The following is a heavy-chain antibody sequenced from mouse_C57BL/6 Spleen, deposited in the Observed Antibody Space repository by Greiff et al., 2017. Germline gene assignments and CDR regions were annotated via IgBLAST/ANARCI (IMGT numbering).Heavy chain of an antibody. CDR2: INPNNGGT. CDR3: ARWCDYDGGFYYAMDD. D-gene: IGHD2-4*01. CDR1: GYTFTDYN. J-gene: IGHJ4*01. Sequence: VQLQQSGPELVQPGASVKIPCKASGYTFTDYNMDWVKQSHGKSLEWIGDINPNNGGTIYNQKLKGKATLTVDNSSSTAYMELRSRTSEDTAVYYCARWCDYDGGFYYAMDDWGQGTSVTVSS. V-gene: IGHV1-18*01.